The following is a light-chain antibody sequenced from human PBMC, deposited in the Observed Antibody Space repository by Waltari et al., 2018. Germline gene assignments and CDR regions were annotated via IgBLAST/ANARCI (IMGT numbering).Light chain of an antibody. CDR2: EVS. CDR1: SSDVGNYNL. CDR3: CSYAGHSTYV. J-gene: IGLJ1*01. Sequence: QSALTQPASVSGSPGQSITISCTGTSSDVGNYNLVSWYQQHPGKAPKRMIYEVSQRPSGVSNRFSGSKSGNTASLTISGIQPEDETDYYCCSYAGHSTYVFGTGTKVTVL. V-gene: IGLV2-23*02.